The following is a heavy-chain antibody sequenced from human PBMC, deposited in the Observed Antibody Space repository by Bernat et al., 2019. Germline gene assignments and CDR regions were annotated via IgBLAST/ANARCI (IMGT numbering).Heavy chain of an antibody. CDR2: IYYSGST. D-gene: IGHD1-20*01. J-gene: IGHJ5*02. CDR1: GGSISSSSYY. V-gene: IGHV4-39*01. Sequence: QLQLQESGPGLVKPSETLSLTCTVSGGSISSSSYYWGWIRQPPGKGLEWIGSIYYSGSTYYNPSLKSRVTISVDTSKNQFSLKLSSVTAADTAGDFYARHGGTNTWNKWVDPWGQGTLVTVSS. CDR3: ARHGGTNTWNKWVDP.